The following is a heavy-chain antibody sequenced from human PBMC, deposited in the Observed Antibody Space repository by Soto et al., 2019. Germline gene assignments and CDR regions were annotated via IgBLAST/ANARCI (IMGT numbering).Heavy chain of an antibody. J-gene: IGHJ5*02. CDR3: ARLVVVAPVANA. CDR1: GGSINYNSYY. D-gene: IGHD2-2*01. Sequence: SETLSLTCSVSGGSINYNSYYWGWIRQPPGKGLEWVGGIFYTGTTYYSPSLKDRVTISVDTSKNSFSLNLTSVAAADTAVYFCARLVVVAPVANAWGQGTLVTVSS. CDR2: IFYTGTT. V-gene: IGHV4-39*02.